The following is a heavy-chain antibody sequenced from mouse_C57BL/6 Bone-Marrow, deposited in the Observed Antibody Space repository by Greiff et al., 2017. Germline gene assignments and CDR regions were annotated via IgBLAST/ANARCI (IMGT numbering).Heavy chain of an antibody. CDR2: IYPRSGNT. J-gene: IGHJ2*01. CDR1: GYTFTSYG. Sequence: QVQLQQSGAELVRPGASVKLSCKASGYTFTSYGISWVKQRPGQGLEWIGEIYPRSGNTYYNEKFKGKATLTADKSSSTAYMELSSLTSEDSAVYCCARVELSYDYFDYWGQGTTLTVSS. D-gene: IGHD2-12*01. V-gene: IGHV1-81*01. CDR3: ARVELSYDYFDY.